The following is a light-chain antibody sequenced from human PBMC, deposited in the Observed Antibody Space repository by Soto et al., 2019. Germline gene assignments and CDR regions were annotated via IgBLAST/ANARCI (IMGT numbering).Light chain of an antibody. CDR1: QGIGNY. CDR2: GAS. CDR3: QQYSNWPLT. Sequence: VLTQSPAILSLSPGERATLSCRASQGIGNYLAWYQQKPGQAPRLLIYGASTRATGIPARFSGSGSGTEFTLTFSSLQSEDFAVYYCQQYSNWPLTFGPGTKVDIK. V-gene: IGKV3-15*01. J-gene: IGKJ3*01.